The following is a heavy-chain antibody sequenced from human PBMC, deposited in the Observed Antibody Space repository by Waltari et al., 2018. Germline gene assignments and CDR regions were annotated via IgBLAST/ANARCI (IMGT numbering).Heavy chain of an antibody. CDR2: ISSSSSTI. J-gene: IGHJ4*02. CDR1: GFTFSSYS. CDR3: ARDKGGFWEDSYFDY. D-gene: IGHD3-16*01. V-gene: IGHV3-48*01. Sequence: EEQLVESGGGLVQPGGSLRLSCAASGFTFSSYSMNWVRQAPGKGLEWVSYISSSSSTIYYADSVKGRFTISRDNAKNSLYLQMNSLRAEDTAVYYCARDKGGFWEDSYFDYWGQGTLVTVSS.